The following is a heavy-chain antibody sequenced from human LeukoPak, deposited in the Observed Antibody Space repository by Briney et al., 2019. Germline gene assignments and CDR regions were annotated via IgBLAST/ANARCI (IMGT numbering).Heavy chain of an antibody. CDR1: GGSISSGGYY. V-gene: IGHV4-31*03. J-gene: IGHJ4*02. CDR2: IYYSGST. D-gene: IGHD5-12*01. Sequence: PSETLSPTCTVSGGSISSGGYYWSWIRQHPGKGLEWIGYIYYSGSTYYNPSLKSRVTISVDTSKNQFSLKLSSVTAADTAVYYCARAGRGYSGYDFFDYWGQGTLVTVSS. CDR3: ARAGRGYSGYDFFDY.